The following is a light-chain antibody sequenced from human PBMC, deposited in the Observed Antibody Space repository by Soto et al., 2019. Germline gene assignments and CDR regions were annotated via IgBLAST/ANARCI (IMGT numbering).Light chain of an antibody. J-gene: IGLJ1*01. CDR1: SSNIGAGYD. V-gene: IGLV1-40*01. CDR3: QSHDSSLSVHYV. CDR2: DNS. Sequence: QSVLTQPPSVSGAPGQRVTISCTGSSSNIGAGYDVHWYQQLPGTAPKLLIYDNSNRPSGVPDRFSGSKSGTSASLAITGLQAEDEADYYCQSHDSSLSVHYVFGTGTQLTVL.